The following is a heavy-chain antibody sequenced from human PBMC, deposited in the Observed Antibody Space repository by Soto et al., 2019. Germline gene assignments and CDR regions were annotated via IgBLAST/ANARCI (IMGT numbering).Heavy chain of an antibody. CDR1: GGSISSSSYY. Sequence: PSETLSLTCTVSGGSISSSSYYWGWIRQPPGKGLEWIGSIYYSGSTYYKPSLKSRVTISVDTSKNQFSLRLSSVTAADTAVYYCAREYYYGSGSYVFDYYGMDVWGQGTTVTVSS. CDR3: AREYYYGSGSYVFDYYGMDV. J-gene: IGHJ6*02. V-gene: IGHV4-39*02. CDR2: IYYSGST. D-gene: IGHD3-10*01.